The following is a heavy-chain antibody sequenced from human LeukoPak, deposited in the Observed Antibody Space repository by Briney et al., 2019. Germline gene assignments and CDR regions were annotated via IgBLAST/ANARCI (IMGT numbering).Heavy chain of an antibody. Sequence: GGSLRLSCAASGFTFSSYAMHWVRQAPGKGLEWVAVISYDGSNKYYADSVKGRFTNSRDNSKNTLYLQMNSLRAEDTAVYYCARVERYPRHDCSSTSCYPSGGYYYYYGMDVWGQGTTVTVSS. V-gene: IGHV3-30-3*01. CDR2: ISYDGSNK. J-gene: IGHJ6*02. D-gene: IGHD2-2*01. CDR3: ARVERYPRHDCSSTSCYPSGGYYYYYGMDV. CDR1: GFTFSSYA.